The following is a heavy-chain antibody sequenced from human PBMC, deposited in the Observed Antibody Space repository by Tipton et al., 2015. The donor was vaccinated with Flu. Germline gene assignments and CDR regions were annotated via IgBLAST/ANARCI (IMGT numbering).Heavy chain of an antibody. J-gene: IGHJ5*02. CDR1: GDSVGSDYY. V-gene: IGHV4-38-2*01. D-gene: IGHD4-11*01. CDR2: IHRSGST. CDR3: ARRDYSNYVSEPRSWFDP. Sequence: LRLSCSVSGDSVGSDYYWGWIRQPPGKGLEWLGNIHRSGSTYYNSSLQSRVTISIDRSNNQVSLRLVSVTATDTAIYYCARRDYSNYVSEPRSWFDPWGQGTLVTVSS.